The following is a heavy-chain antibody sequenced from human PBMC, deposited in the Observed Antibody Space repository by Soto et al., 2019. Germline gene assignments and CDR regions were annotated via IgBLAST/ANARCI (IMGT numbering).Heavy chain of an antibody. CDR3: AKRKSQLWPIDY. Sequence: GGSLRLSCAASGFTFSSYGMHWVRQAPGKGLEWVAVISYDGSNKYYADSVKGRFTISRDNSKNTLYLQMNSLRAEDTAVYYCAKRKSQLWPIDYWGQGTLVTVSS. D-gene: IGHD5-18*01. J-gene: IGHJ4*02. CDR2: ISYDGSNK. CDR1: GFTFSSYG. V-gene: IGHV3-30*18.